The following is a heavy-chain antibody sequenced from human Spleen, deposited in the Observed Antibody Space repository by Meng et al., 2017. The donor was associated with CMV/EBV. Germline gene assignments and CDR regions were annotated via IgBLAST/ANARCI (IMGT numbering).Heavy chain of an antibody. V-gene: IGHV3-21*01. CDR1: GFTFSNAW. CDR3: ARPQESPRV. CDR2: ITSSSSYK. Sequence: ETLSLTCAASGFTFSNAWMSWVRQAPGKGLEWVSSITSSSSYKYYAASVKGRFTISRDNAKNSLYLQMNSLGAEDMAVYYCARPQESPRVWGQGTTVTVSS. J-gene: IGHJ6*02. D-gene: IGHD3-10*01.